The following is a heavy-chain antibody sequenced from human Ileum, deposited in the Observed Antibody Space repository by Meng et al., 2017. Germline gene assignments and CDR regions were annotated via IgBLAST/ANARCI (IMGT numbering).Heavy chain of an antibody. V-gene: IGHV4-38-2*02. CDR2: VYNSGST. CDR3: ARGASQYDY. D-gene: IGHD4-11*01. CDR1: GYSISSGYY. Sequence: SETLSLTCTVSGYSISSGYYWGWIRQPPGKGLEWIGYVYNSGSTNYNPSLRSRVTISIDTSKTQVSLNVSSVTAADTAVYYCARGASQYDYWGQGTLVTVSS. J-gene: IGHJ4*02.